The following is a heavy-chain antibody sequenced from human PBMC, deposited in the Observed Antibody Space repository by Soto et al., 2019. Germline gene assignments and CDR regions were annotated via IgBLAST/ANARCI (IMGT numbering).Heavy chain of an antibody. CDR2: INHSGST. V-gene: IGHV4-34*01. CDR3: ARQHGSSRRHYYYYYGMDV. J-gene: IGHJ6*02. Sequence: SETLSLTCAVYGGSFSGYYWSWIRQPPGKGLEWIGEINHSGSTNYNPSLKSRVTISVDTSKNQFSLKLSSVTAADTAVYYCARQHGSSRRHYYYYYGMDVWGQGTTVTVSS. CDR1: GGSFSGYY. D-gene: IGHD3-10*01.